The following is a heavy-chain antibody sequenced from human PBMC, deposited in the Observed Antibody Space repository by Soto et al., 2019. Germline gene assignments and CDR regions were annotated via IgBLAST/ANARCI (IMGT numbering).Heavy chain of an antibody. Sequence: QVQLVQSGAEMKEPGSSVKVSCKTSGGTFSSSAISLLRQAPGPGLEWMGGFIPLFRTPDYAQKFQGRVTIAADESTSTAYRELSSLRSEDTAVYYCARDNDRLQLGGNYYYSLGVWGQGTRITVSS. CDR3: ARDNDRLQLGGNYYYSLGV. CDR1: GGTFSSSA. D-gene: IGHD4-4*01. V-gene: IGHV1-69*12. J-gene: IGHJ6*02. CDR2: FIPLFRTP.